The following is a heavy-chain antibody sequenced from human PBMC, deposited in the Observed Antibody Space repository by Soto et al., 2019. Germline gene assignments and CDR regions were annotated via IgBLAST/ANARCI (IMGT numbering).Heavy chain of an antibody. CDR2: ISSSSSYI. V-gene: IGHV3-21*01. D-gene: IGHD2-2*01. J-gene: IGHJ3*02. CDR1: GFTFSSYS. CDR3: ARDLSSWDAFDI. Sequence: PGGSLRLSCAASGFTFSSYSMNWVRQAPGKGLEWVSSISSSSSYIYYADSVKGRFTISRDNAKNSLYLQMSSLRAEDTAVYYCARDLSSWDAFDIWGQGTMVTVSS.